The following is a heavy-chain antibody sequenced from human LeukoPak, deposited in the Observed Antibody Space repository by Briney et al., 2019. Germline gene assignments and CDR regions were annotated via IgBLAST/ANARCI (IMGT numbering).Heavy chain of an antibody. CDR1: GFTFSTYG. D-gene: IGHD2-15*01. J-gene: IGHJ4*02. CDR3: ARDRLEYCSGGTCSLPHY. Sequence: GGSLRLSCAASGFTFSTYGLHWVRQAPGKGLEWVAVIWYDGGNRYYADSVKGRFTISRDNSKNTVYLQMNSLRAEDAAVYYCARDRLEYCSGGTCSLPHYWGQGTMVTVSS. CDR2: IWYDGGNR. V-gene: IGHV3-33*01.